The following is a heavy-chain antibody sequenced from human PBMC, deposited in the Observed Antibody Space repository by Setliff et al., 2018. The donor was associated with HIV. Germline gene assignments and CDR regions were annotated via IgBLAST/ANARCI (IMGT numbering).Heavy chain of an antibody. V-gene: IGHV4-39*07. CDR3: AGHPVTSGWLSLNWFDP. J-gene: IGHJ5*01. Sequence: SETLSLTCSVSGGSINTSSYYWAWVRQPPGNELEWIGSIYHDGTTHYRSSLRSRAAISIDTSKSPISLKVRSVTAADTAVYFCAGHPVTSGWLSLNWFDPWGQGILVTVSS. CDR1: GGSINTSSYY. D-gene: IGHD6-19*01. CDR2: IYHDGTT.